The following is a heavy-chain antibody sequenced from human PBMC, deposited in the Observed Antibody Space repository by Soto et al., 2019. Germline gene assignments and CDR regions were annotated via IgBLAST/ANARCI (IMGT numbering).Heavy chain of an antibody. D-gene: IGHD5-18*01. J-gene: IGHJ4*02. CDR2: INAYNGNT. Sequence: QVQLVQSGAEVKKPGASVKVSCKASGYTFTSYGISWVRQAPGQRLEWMGWINAYNGNTNYAPKLQGRGTMTTDTSTSAAYVELRGLRSDDTAVYYGARDGGYGLIDYWGQGALLTVSS. CDR1: GYTFTSYG. V-gene: IGHV1-18*01. CDR3: ARDGGYGLIDY.